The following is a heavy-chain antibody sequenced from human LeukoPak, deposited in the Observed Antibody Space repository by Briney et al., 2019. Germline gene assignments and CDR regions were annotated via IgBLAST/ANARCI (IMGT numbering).Heavy chain of an antibody. V-gene: IGHV3-74*01. CDR2: INSDGSST. D-gene: IGHD6-13*01. Sequence: GGSLRLSCAASGVTFSSYWMHWVRQAPGKGLVWVSRINSDGSSTSYADSVKGRFTISRDNAKNTLYLQMNSLRAEDTAVYYCARDWSYSSTYDYWGQGTLVTVSS. J-gene: IGHJ4*02. CDR3: ARDWSYSSTYDY. CDR1: GVTFSSYW.